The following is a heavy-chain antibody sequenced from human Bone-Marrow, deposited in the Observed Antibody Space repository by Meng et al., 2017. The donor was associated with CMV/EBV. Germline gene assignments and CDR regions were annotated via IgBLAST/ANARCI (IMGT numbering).Heavy chain of an antibody. D-gene: IGHD6-13*01. V-gene: IGHV3-30*02. J-gene: IGHJ4*02. CDR3: ASETAGTYYFDY. CDR1: GFTFSSYG. CDR2: IRYDGSNK. Sequence: GGSLRLSCAASGFTFSSYGMHWVRQAPGKGLEWVAFIRYDGSNKYYADSVKGRFTISRDNAKNSLYLQMNSLRAEDTAVYYCASETAGTYYFDYWGQGTLVTVSS.